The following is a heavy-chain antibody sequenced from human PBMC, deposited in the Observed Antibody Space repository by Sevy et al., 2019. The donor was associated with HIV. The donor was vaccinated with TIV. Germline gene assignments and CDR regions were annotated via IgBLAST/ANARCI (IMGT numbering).Heavy chain of an antibody. V-gene: IGHV3-53*01. D-gene: IGHD2-15*01. CDR1: GFTVSSNY. CDR3: ARSGGGYCSGGSCYPFPNYFDY. J-gene: IGHJ4*02. CDR2: IYSGGST. Sequence: AGSLRLSCAASGFTVSSNYMSWVRQAPGKGLEWVSVIYSGGSTYYADSVKGRITISRDNSKNTLYLQMNSLRAEDTAVYYCARSGGGYCSGGSCYPFPNYFDYWGQGTLVTVSS.